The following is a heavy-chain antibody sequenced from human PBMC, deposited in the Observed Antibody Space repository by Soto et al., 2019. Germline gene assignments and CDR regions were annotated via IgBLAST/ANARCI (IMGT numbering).Heavy chain of an antibody. CDR3: ARLPGTGYSLKLDY. D-gene: IGHD6-13*01. V-gene: IGHV4-39*01. Sequence: SETLSLTCTVSGGSISSSSYYWGWIRQPPGKGLEWIGSIYYSGSTYYNPSLKSRVTISVDTSKNQFSLKLSSVTAADTAVYYCARLPGTGYSLKLDYWGQGTLVTVSS. CDR2: IYYSGST. CDR1: GGSISSSSYY. J-gene: IGHJ4*02.